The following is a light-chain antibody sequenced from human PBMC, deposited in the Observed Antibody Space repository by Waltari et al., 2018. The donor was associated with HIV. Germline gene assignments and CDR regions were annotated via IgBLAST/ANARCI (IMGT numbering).Light chain of an antibody. Sequence: DIQVTQSPSSLSASVGDTVTITCRASQRMTTYLNWYQQKPGKAPRLPIYGASSLENGVPSRFSGSESATDFTLTITNLQPEDFATYYCQQSYVSPPWTFGQGTKVELK. CDR1: QRMTTY. CDR3: QQSYVSPPWT. V-gene: IGKV1-39*01. J-gene: IGKJ1*01. CDR2: GAS.